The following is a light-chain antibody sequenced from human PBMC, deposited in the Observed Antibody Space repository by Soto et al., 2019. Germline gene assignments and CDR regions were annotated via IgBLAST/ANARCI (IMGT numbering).Light chain of an antibody. CDR3: QKYNSVPLT. J-gene: IGKJ4*01. CDR2: AAS. Sequence: DIQMTQSPSSLSASVGDRVTITFRASQGISNFLAWYQQKPVKVPKLLIYAASTLQSGVPSRFSGSGSGTDFKPTISSLQPEDVATYYCQKYNSVPLTFGGETKLEIK. V-gene: IGKV1-27*01. CDR1: QGISNF.